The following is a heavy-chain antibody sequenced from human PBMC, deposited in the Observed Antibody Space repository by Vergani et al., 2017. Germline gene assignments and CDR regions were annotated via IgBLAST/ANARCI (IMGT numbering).Heavy chain of an antibody. CDR2: INPNSGGT. J-gene: IGHJ4*02. CDR3: ARSHGMYGSSFDY. V-gene: IGHV1-2*04. Sequence: QVQLVQSGAEVKKPGASVKVSCKASGYTFSGYYMHWVRQAPGQGLEWMGWINPNSGGTNYAQKFQGWVTMTRDTSISTASMQLSRLRSDETAVYFCARSHGMYGSSFDYWGQGTLVTVSS. D-gene: IGHD6-6*01. CDR1: GYTFSGYY.